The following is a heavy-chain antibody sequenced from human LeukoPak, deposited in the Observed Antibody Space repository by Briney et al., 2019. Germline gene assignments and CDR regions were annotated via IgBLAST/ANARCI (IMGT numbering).Heavy chain of an antibody. D-gene: IGHD3-10*01. Sequence: ASVKVSCKPSGYTFTSYGISWVRQAPGQGREGLGWISAYNGNTNHAQKLQGRVTMTTDTSTSKAYLELRSLRSDDTAVYYCARRITMVWAGRPSDYWGQRTLVTVSS. J-gene: IGHJ4*02. CDR1: GYTFTSYG. CDR2: ISAYNGNT. CDR3: ARRITMVWAGRPSDY. V-gene: IGHV1-18*04.